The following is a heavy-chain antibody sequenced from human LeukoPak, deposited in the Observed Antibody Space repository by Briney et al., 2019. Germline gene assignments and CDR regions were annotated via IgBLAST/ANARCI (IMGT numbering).Heavy chain of an antibody. CDR3: AREVSWTTVTTRHYFYYYMDV. V-gene: IGHV1-46*01. D-gene: IGHD4-11*01. Sequence: GASVKVSCKASGYSFTDFHVHWVRQAPGQGLEWVGIINPTSGATTYAQKSQGRVTMTGDMSTSTVYMELSGLGSEDTAVYYCAREVSWTTVTTRHYFYYYMDVWGKGTTVTVSS. J-gene: IGHJ6*03. CDR1: GYSFTDFH. CDR2: INPTSGAT.